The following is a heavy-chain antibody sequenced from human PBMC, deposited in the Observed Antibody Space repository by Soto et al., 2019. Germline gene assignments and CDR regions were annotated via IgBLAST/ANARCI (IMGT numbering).Heavy chain of an antibody. CDR1: GYRFSDYW. J-gene: IGHJ6*02. Sequence: GESLKISCTGSGYRFSDYWIGWVRQMPGKGLEWMGIIYPGDSYTTYSPSFQGQVTISADKSISTAYLQWSSLKASDSAMYYCARQESSSPRLPYYYYYGMDVWGQGTTVTVSS. D-gene: IGHD6-6*01. V-gene: IGHV5-51*01. CDR2: IYPGDSYT. CDR3: ARQESSSPRLPYYYYYGMDV.